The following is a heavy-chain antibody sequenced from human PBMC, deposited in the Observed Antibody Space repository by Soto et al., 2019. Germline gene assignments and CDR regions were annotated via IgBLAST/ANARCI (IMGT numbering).Heavy chain of an antibody. Sequence: HPGGSLRLSCAASGFSFNYYAMHWVRQAPGKGLEWVAGMSYDGSNKNYADSVKGRFTISRDDSKNTLFLQMSSLRGEDTAVYYCGYGQYSVWGQGNLVTVSS. CDR3: GYGQYSV. CDR1: GFSFNYYA. D-gene: IGHD1-26*01. CDR2: MSYDGSNK. J-gene: IGHJ4*02. V-gene: IGHV3-30-3*01.